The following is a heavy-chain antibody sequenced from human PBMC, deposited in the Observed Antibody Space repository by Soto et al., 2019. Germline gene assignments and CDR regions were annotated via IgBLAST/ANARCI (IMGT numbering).Heavy chain of an antibody. CDR2: IYYSGST. Sequence: ETLSLTCTVSGGSISSYYWSWIRQPPGKGLEWIGYIYYSGSTNYNPSLKSRVTISVDTSKNQFSLKLSSVTAADTAVYYCARFYCSGGSCYFQDNWFDPWGQGTLVTVSS. CDR1: GGSISSYY. CDR3: ARFYCSGGSCYFQDNWFDP. D-gene: IGHD2-15*01. V-gene: IGHV4-59*01. J-gene: IGHJ5*02.